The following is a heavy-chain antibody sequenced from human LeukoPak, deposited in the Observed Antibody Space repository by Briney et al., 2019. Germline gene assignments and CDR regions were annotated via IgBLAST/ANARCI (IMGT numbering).Heavy chain of an antibody. V-gene: IGHV3-73*01. D-gene: IGHD3-22*01. Sequence: GGSLRLSCAASGFTFSGSAMHWVRQASGKGLEWVGRIRSKANSYATAYAASVKGRFTISRDDSKNTAYLQMSSLKTEDTAVYYCTRISTLRGYYDSSAFSAFDIWGQGTMVTVSS. CDR3: TRISTLRGYYDSSAFSAFDI. CDR1: GFTFSGSA. CDR2: IRSKANSYAT. J-gene: IGHJ3*02.